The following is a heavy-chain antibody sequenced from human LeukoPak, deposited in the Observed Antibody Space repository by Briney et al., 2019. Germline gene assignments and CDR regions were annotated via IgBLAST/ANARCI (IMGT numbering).Heavy chain of an antibody. D-gene: IGHD1-1*01. J-gene: IGHJ4*02. Sequence: GGSLRLSCAASGFTFNTYTMYWVRQAPGKGLEWVSGISNSGGSTYYADSVKGRFTISRDNSKNTLYLQMNSLRVEDTALYYCAKGLERESRLDSWGQGTLVTVSS. V-gene: IGHV3-23*01. CDR3: AKGLERESRLDS. CDR2: ISNSGGST. CDR1: GFTFNTYT.